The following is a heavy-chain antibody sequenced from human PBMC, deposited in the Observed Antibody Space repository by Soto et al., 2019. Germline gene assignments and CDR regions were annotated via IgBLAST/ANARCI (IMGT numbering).Heavy chain of an antibody. CDR2: VKEDGSEK. J-gene: IGHJ4*02. CDR3: ARDFGGY. D-gene: IGHD3-16*01. Sequence: EVQLVESGGGLVQPGGSLRLSCAASGFTFSDFWMSWVRQAPGKGLEWVASVKEDGSEKQFVDSVKGRFTISRDNAKNSLYLQMNSLRADDPAVYYCARDFGGYWGQGTLVTVSS. V-gene: IGHV3-7*05. CDR1: GFTFSDFW.